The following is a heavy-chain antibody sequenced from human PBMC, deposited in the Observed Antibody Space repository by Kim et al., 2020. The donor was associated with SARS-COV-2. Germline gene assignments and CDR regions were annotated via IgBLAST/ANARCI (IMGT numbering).Heavy chain of an antibody. Sequence: SETLSLTCTVSGGSISSGGYYWSWIRQHPGKGLEWIGYIYYSGSTYYNPSLKSRVTISVDTSKNQFSLKLSSVTAADTAVYYCAGSSAAGKSSDYYYGMDVWGQGTTVTVSS. V-gene: IGHV4-31*03. J-gene: IGHJ6*02. D-gene: IGHD6-13*01. CDR2: IYYSGST. CDR3: AGSSAAGKSSDYYYGMDV. CDR1: GGSISSGGYY.